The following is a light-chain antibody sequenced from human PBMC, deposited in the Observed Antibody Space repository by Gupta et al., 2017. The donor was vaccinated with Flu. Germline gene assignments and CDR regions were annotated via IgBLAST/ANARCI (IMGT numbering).Light chain of an antibody. CDR1: QSVSND. V-gene: IGKV3-15*01. J-gene: IGKJ1*01. CDR2: GAS. Sequence: EKVMTQSPATLSVSLGERATLSCRASQSVSNDLAWYQQKPGQAPRLLIYGASTRATGIPARFSGSGSGTEFTLTISSLQSEDFAVYYCQQYNNWPPVTFGQGTKVEIK. CDR3: QQYNNWPPVT.